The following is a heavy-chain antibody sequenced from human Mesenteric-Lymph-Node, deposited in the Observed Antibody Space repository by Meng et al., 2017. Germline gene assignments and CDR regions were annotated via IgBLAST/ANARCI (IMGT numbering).Heavy chain of an antibody. CDR2: IDSGGGYT. Sequence: QVQLVQAGAEGKKPGASVRVAGKASGYTFTSYYIYWVRQAPGQGLEWMGIIDSGGGYTSYAQKFRGRVTMTRDTPTNTVYMELSSLRFEDTAVFYCARSLDTSGHAYFDYWGQGTLVTVSS. CDR3: ARSLDTSGHAYFDY. V-gene: IGHV1-46*01. J-gene: IGHJ4*02. D-gene: IGHD3-22*01. CDR1: GYTFTSYY.